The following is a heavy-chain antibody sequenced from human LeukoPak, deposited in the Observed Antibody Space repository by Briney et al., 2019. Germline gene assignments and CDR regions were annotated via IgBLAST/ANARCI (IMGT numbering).Heavy chain of an antibody. Sequence: SETLSLTCAVYGGSFSGYYWSWIRQPPGKGLEWIGEINHSGSTNYNPSLKSRVTISVDTSKNQFSLKLSSVTAADTAVYYCARGTQGRYYDFWSGYYTDDAFDIWGQGTMVTVSS. CDR1: GGSFSGYY. CDR2: INHSGST. J-gene: IGHJ3*02. V-gene: IGHV4-34*01. CDR3: ARGTQGRYYDFWSGYYTDDAFDI. D-gene: IGHD3-3*01.